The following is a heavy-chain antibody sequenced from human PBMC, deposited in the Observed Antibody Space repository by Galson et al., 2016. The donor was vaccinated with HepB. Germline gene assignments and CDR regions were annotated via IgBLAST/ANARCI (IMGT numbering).Heavy chain of an antibody. Sequence: SVKVSCKASGGTFSNYAVSWVRQAPGQGLEWMGWISGYNGNANYAQKLQGRVTMTTDTSTSTAYMELRSLRSDDTAVYYCARGEHSSLLDYWGQGTLVTVSS. V-gene: IGHV1-18*01. CDR1: GGTFSNYA. D-gene: IGHD6-6*01. CDR3: ARGEHSSLLDY. J-gene: IGHJ4*02. CDR2: ISGYNGNA.